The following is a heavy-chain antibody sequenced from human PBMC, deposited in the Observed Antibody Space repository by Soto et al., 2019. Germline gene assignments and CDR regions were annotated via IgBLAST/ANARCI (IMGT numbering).Heavy chain of an antibody. D-gene: IGHD2-15*01. CDR3: ARSSPVGCSGGACYQDY. J-gene: IGHJ4*02. V-gene: IGHV4-59*01. CDR1: GGSISSYY. Sequence: SETLSLTCTVSGGSISSYYWSWIRQPPGKGMEWIGYIYYSGSTNYNPSLKSRVTISVDTSKNQFSLKLSSVTAADTAVYYCARSSPVGCSGGACYQDYWGKETLFTVS. CDR2: IYYSGST.